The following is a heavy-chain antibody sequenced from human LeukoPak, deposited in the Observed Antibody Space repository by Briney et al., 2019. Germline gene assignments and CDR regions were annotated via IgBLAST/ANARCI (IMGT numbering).Heavy chain of an antibody. CDR3: ARGKITMVRGAADAFDI. D-gene: IGHD3-10*01. CDR2: INHSGST. CDR1: GGSFSGYY. V-gene: IGHV4-34*01. J-gene: IGHJ3*02. Sequence: SETLSLTCAVYGGSFSGYYWSWIRQPPGKGLEWSGEINHSGSTNYNPSLTSRVTISVDTSKNQFSLKLSSVTAADTAVYYCARGKITMVRGAADAFDIWGQGTMVTVSS.